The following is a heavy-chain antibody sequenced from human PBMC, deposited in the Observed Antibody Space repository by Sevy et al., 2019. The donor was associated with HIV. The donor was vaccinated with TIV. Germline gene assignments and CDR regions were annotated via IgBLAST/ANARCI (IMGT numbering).Heavy chain of an antibody. CDR3: ARHRDGYQQGVFDY. Sequence: GGSLRLSCVAPGFNFSNYAMHWVRQAPAKGLEWVAVISYDGSNIYYADSVKGRFTISRDNSKNTLYLQMNSLRAEDTAVYYCARHRDGYQQGVFDYWGQGTLVTVSS. J-gene: IGHJ4*02. CDR2: ISYDGSNI. V-gene: IGHV3-30-3*01. CDR1: GFNFSNYA. D-gene: IGHD2-21*01.